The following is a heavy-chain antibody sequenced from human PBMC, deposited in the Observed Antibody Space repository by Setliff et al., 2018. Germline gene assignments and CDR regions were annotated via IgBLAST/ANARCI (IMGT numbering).Heavy chain of an antibody. CDR3: ARIGHFDFWRGFGVGAFDL. J-gene: IGHJ3*01. V-gene: IGHV4-39*01. CDR2: IYYSGKT. CDR1: GASVSNVNYY. D-gene: IGHD3-3*01. Sequence: PSGTLSLTCSVSGASVSNVNYYWGWIRQPPGKGLEWVASIYYSGKTYSNPSFKSRVTMSLDKSKNQFSLKLASVTAADTALYYCARIGHFDFWRGFGVGAFDLWGHGSVVTVS.